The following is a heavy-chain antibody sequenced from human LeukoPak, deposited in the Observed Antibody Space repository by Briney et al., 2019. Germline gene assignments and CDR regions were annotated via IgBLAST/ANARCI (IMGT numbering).Heavy chain of an antibody. CDR1: GGSISSYY. D-gene: IGHD7-27*01. J-gene: IGHJ4*02. CDR2: IYYSGST. CDR3: ARDILGLPKGPLGY. V-gene: IGHV4-59*01. Sequence: SETLSLTCTVSGGSISSYYWSWIRQPPGKGLEWLGYIYYSGSTNYNPSLKSRVTISVDTSKNQFSLNLSSVTAADTAVYYCARDILGLPKGPLGYWGQGTLVTVSS.